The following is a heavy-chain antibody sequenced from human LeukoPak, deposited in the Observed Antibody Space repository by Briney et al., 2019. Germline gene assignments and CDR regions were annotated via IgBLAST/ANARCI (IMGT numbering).Heavy chain of an antibody. CDR3: ARDVHGDYGSGWFDP. CDR2: IMPLFGTA. V-gene: IGHV1-69*05. D-gene: IGHD4/OR15-4a*01. J-gene: IGHJ5*02. CDR1: GGTFNNSA. Sequence: SVKVSCKTSGGTFNNSAISWVRQTPGQGLEWLGGIMPLFGTAGYAQKFQGRVTITKDESTRTVYLELTSLTSDDTAVYYCARDVHGDYGSGWFDPWGQGTLVSVSS.